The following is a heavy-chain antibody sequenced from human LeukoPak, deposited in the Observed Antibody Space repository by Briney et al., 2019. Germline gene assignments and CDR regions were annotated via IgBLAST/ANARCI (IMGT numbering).Heavy chain of an antibody. CDR2: LYYSGST. CDR1: GGSVSSSSHY. V-gene: IGHV4-39*01. J-gene: IGHJ4*02. Sequence: SETLSLTCTVSGGSVSSSSHYWGWTRQPPGKGLEWIGSLYYSGSTHYNPSLKSRVTISVDTSKNQFSLKLNSVTAADTAVYYCAAYDSSGGYFDYWGQGTLVTVSS. D-gene: IGHD3-22*01. CDR3: AAYDSSGGYFDY.